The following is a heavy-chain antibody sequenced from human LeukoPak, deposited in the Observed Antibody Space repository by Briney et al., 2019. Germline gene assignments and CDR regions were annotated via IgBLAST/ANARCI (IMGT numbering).Heavy chain of an antibody. J-gene: IGHJ4*02. CDR2: ISSSGSTI. CDR1: GFTFSDYY. Sequence: GGSLRLSCAASGFTFSDYYMSWIRQAPGKGLEWVSYISSSGSTIYYADSVKGRFTISRDNAKNSLYLQMNSLTVEDTAFYYCAKESYYDGTGYFDCWGQGTLVTVSS. CDR3: AKESYYDGTGYFDC. D-gene: IGHD3-22*01. V-gene: IGHV3-11*01.